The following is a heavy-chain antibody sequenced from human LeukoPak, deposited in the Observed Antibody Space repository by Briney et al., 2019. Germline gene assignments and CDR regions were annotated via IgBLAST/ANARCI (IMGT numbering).Heavy chain of an antibody. CDR2: IYTSGST. CDR1: GGSISSYY. Sequence: SETLSLTCTVPGGSISSYYWSWIRQPAGKGLEWIWRIYTSGSTHYNPSLKSRVTISVDTSKNQFPLKLSSVTAADTAVYYCARDVIVVVPAAPGYYYMDVWGKGTTVTVSS. J-gene: IGHJ6*03. CDR3: ARDVIVVVPAAPGYYYMDV. V-gene: IGHV4-4*07. D-gene: IGHD2-2*01.